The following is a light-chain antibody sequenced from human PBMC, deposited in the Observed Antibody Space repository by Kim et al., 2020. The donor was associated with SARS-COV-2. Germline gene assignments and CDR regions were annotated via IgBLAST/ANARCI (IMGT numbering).Light chain of an antibody. CDR3: KQGHSTPLLT. CDR1: QSISTY. J-gene: IGKJ4*01. CDR2: GAS. Sequence: DIQMTQSPSSLAASVGDRVTIGCRASQSISTYLNWYQQKPGKAPKLMIYGASTLQSGVPSRFSGSGSGTDFILTISSLQPEDFATYYYKQGHSTPLLTFGGGSKVDIK. V-gene: IGKV1-39*01.